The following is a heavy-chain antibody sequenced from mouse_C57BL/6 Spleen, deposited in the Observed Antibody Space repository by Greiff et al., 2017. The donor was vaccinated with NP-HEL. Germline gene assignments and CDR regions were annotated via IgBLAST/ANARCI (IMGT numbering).Heavy chain of an antibody. D-gene: IGHD2-5*01. CDR1: GYTFTSYW. V-gene: IGHV1-69*01. CDR2: IDPSDSYT. J-gene: IGHJ4*01. Sequence: QVQLKQPGAELVMPGASVKLSCKASGYTFTSYWMHWVKQRPGQGLEWIGEIDPSDSYTNSNQKFKGKSTLPVDKSSSTADMQLSSLTSEDSAVYYCARAYSNYDAMDYWGQGTSVTVSS. CDR3: ARAYSNYDAMDY.